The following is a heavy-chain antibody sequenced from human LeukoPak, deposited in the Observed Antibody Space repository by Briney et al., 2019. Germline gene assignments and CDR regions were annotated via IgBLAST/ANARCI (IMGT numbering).Heavy chain of an antibody. D-gene: IGHD2-15*01. Sequence: SETLSLTCTVSGGSISSSSYYWGWIRQPPGKGLEWIGSIYYSGSTYYNPSLKSRVTTSVDTSKNQFSLKLSSVTAADTAVYYCARRYCSGGSCYFDYWGQGTLVTVSS. J-gene: IGHJ4*02. V-gene: IGHV4-39*01. CDR1: GGSISSSSYY. CDR2: IYYSGST. CDR3: ARRYCSGGSCYFDY.